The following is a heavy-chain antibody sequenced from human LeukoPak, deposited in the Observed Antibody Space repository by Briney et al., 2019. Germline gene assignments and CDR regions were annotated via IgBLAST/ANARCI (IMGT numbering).Heavy chain of an antibody. J-gene: IGHJ4*02. D-gene: IGHD3-16*01. V-gene: IGHV3-7*01. CDR1: GFTFSSYW. Sequence: PGGSLRLSCAASGFTFSSYWMTWVRQAPGKGLEWVANIKHNGDELNYVDSVEDRFTISRDNAKNSLYLHMTSLRAEDRAVYYCARELRTFDSWGQGTLVNVSS. CDR2: IKHNGDEL. CDR3: ARELRTFDS.